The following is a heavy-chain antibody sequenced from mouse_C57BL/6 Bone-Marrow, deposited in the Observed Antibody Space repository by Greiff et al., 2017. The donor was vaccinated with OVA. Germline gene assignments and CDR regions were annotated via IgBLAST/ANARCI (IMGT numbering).Heavy chain of an antibody. CDR3: ASSMVTTPY. J-gene: IGHJ3*01. CDR1: GYSFTGYY. CDR2: INPSTGGT. D-gene: IGHD2-1*01. V-gene: IGHV1-42*01. Sequence: VQLQQSGPELVKPGASVKISCKASGYSFTGYYMNWVKQSPEKSLEWIGEINPSTGGTTYNQKFKAKATLTVDKSSSTAYMQLKSLTSEDSAVYYCASSMVTTPYWGQGTLVTVSA.